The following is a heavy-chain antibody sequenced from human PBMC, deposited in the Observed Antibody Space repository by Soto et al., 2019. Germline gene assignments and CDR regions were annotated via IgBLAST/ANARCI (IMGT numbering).Heavy chain of an antibody. CDR3: ATSYGSGYRAFDY. CDR1: GDTFSFYT. D-gene: IGHD3-10*01. J-gene: IGHJ4*02. V-gene: IGHV1-69*02. CDR2: VNPILSMS. Sequence: QVQMVQSGAEVKKPGSSVKVSCKASGDTFSFYTINWVRQAPGLGLEWMGRVNPILSMSNYAQKFQGRVTMNADTSTSTAYMELRSLRSEDTAFYYCATSYGSGYRAFDYWGQGALVTVSS.